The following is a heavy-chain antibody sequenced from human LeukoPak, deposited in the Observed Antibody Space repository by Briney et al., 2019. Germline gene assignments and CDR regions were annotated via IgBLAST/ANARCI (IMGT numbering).Heavy chain of an antibody. Sequence: GGSLRLPCAASGFTFSSYDMHWVRQATGKGLEWVSAIGTAGDTYYPGSVKGRFTISRENAKNSLYLQMNSLRAGDTAVYYCARGKTFGGVVDVWGKGTTVTVSS. CDR2: IGTAGDT. J-gene: IGHJ6*04. D-gene: IGHD3-16*01. CDR3: ARGKTFGGVVDV. CDR1: GFTFSSYD. V-gene: IGHV3-13*01.